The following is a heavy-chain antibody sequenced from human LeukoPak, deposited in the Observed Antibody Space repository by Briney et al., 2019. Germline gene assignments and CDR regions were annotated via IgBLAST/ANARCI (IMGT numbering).Heavy chain of an antibody. CDR1: GFTFSSYG. J-gene: IGHJ4*02. D-gene: IGHD3-22*01. Sequence: GGSLRLSCVASGFTFSSYGMHWVRQAPGKGLEWVAVISYDGSIKYYLDSVKGRFTISRDNSKNTVYVQMNSLRAEDMAVYYCARGAHYYDSSGYYREYWGQGTLVTVSS. CDR2: ISYDGSIK. V-gene: IGHV3-30*03. CDR3: ARGAHYYDSSGYYREY.